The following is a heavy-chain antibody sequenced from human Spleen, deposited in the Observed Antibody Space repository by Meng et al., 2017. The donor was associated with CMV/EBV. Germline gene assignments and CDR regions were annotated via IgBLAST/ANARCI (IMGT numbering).Heavy chain of an antibody. J-gene: IGHJ4*02. D-gene: IGHD3-22*01. CDR2: IIPIFGTA. CDR1: GGTFSSYA. CDR3: AREEYYYDSSGYYFGY. V-gene: IGHV1-69*12. Sequence: QVQLEESGAEVKKPGSSVKVSCKASGGTFSSYAISWVRQAPGQGLEWMGGIIPIFGTANYAQKFQGRVTITADESTSTAYMELSSLRSEDTAVYYCAREEYYYDSSGYYFGYWGQGTLVTVSS.